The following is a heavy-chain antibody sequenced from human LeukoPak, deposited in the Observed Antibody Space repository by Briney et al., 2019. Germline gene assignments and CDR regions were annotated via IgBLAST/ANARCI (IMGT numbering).Heavy chain of an antibody. V-gene: IGHV4-4*02. CDR3: AGSPQRGYGGNLGIAFDI. J-gene: IGHJ3*02. D-gene: IGHD4-23*01. CDR2: IYHSGSS. CDR1: GGSISSSNS. Sequence: SETLSLTCAVSGGSISSSNSWSWVRQPPGKGLEWIWEIYHSGSSNYNPSLKSRVTISVDKSKNQFSLKLSSVTAADTAVYYCAGSPQRGYGGNLGIAFDIWGQGTMVTVSS.